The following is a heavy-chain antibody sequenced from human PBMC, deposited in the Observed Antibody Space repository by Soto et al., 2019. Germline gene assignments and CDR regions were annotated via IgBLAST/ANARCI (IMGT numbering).Heavy chain of an antibody. D-gene: IGHD1-26*01. CDR1: GYSISSGYY. J-gene: IGHJ5*02. Sequence: SETLSLTCAVSGYSISSGYYWGCIRQPPGKGLEWIGSIYHSGSTYYNPSLKSRVTISVDTSKNQFSLKLSSVTAADTAVYYCARGLVGAIATTWFDPWGQGTLVTVSS. V-gene: IGHV4-38-2*01. CDR2: IYHSGST. CDR3: ARGLVGAIATTWFDP.